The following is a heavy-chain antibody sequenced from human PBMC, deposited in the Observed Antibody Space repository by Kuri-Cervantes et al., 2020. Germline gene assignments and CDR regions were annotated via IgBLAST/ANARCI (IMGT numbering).Heavy chain of an antibody. Sequence: ASVKVSCKASGGTFSSYAISWVRQAPGQGLEWMGWINTNTGNPTYAQGFTGRFVFSLDTSVSTAYLQISSLKAEDTAVYYCARVYYDSSGYYKKYNWFDPWGQGTRGTVSA. J-gene: IGHJ5*02. V-gene: IGHV7-4-1*02. CDR2: INTNTGNP. D-gene: IGHD3-22*01. CDR1: GGTFSSYA. CDR3: ARVYYDSSGYYKKYNWFDP.